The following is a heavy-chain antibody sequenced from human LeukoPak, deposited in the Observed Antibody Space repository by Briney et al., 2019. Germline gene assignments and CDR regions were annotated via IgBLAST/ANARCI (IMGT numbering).Heavy chain of an antibody. V-gene: IGHV3-48*01. CDR2: ISSSSSTI. Sequence: GGSLRLSCAASGFTFSSYAMTWVRQAPGMGLEWVSYISSSSSTIYYADSVKGRFTISRDNAKNSLYLQMNSLRAEDTAVYYCARGGGFDPWGQGTLVTVSS. CDR3: ARGGGFDP. CDR1: GFTFSSYA. J-gene: IGHJ5*02.